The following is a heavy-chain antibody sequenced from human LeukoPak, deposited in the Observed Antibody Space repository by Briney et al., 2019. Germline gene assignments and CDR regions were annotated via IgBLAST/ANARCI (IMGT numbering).Heavy chain of an antibody. D-gene: IGHD2-21*01. CDR1: GYTFTGYY. J-gene: IGHJ4*02. CDR3: AVAPGDY. CDR2: INPNSDYT. V-gene: IGHV1-2*02. Sequence: ASVNVSCKPSGYTFTGYYIHWVRQAPGQGLEWMGWINPNSDYTFYAQKFQGRVTLTRDTSISTVYMELTTLTSDDTALYYCAVAPGDYWGQGTLVSVSA.